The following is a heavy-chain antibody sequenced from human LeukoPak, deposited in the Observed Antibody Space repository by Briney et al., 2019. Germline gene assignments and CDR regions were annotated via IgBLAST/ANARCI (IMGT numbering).Heavy chain of an antibody. J-gene: IGHJ1*01. Sequence: PGGSLRLSCAASGFTFDGYAMHWVRQAPGKGLEWVSGISWNSGSIGYADSVKGRFTISRDNAKNSLYLQMNSLRAEDTALYYCAKDAYSSGLAPMDRGQGTLVIVSS. D-gene: IGHD6-19*01. V-gene: IGHV3-9*01. CDR2: ISWNSGSI. CDR3: AKDAYSSGLAPMD. CDR1: GFTFDGYA.